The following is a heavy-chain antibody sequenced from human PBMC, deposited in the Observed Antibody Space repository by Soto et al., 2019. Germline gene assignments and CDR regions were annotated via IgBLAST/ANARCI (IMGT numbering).Heavy chain of an antibody. J-gene: IGHJ6*02. CDR1: GGSISSGDYY. Sequence: SETLSLTCTVSGGSISSGDYYWSWIRRPPGKGLEWIGYIYYSGSTYYNPSLKSRVTISVDTSKNQFSLKLSSVTAADTAVYYCARDVVPEDKDYYYYYGMDVWGQGTTVTVSS. V-gene: IGHV4-30-4*01. CDR2: IYYSGST. CDR3: ARDVVPEDKDYYYYYGMDV. D-gene: IGHD2-8*01.